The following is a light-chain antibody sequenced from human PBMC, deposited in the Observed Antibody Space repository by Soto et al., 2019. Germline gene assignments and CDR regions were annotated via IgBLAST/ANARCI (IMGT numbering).Light chain of an antibody. Sequence: ESRVRPYPSTLAASVGERVTITCRASQSISSWLAWYQQKPGKAPKLLIYDASSLESGVPSRLSGSGSGTEFTLTISILQPDDFATYYCQLYNSYPPGFGGGTKADIK. CDR2: DAS. J-gene: IGKJ4*01. V-gene: IGKV1-5*01. CDR1: QSISSW. CDR3: QLYNSYPPG.